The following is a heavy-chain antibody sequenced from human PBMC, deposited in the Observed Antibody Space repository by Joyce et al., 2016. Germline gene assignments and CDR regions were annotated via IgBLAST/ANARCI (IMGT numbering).Heavy chain of an antibody. CDR2: IDPHVGGT. Sequence: QVQLVQSGAEVKMPGASVKVACKASGFPFTGHYKNWVRQAHGQGLEGIGRIDPHVGGTKYAQRFQGRITLTRDTTTSTAYRELSGRRVDDTAVYYCARVGVVGRGYFQYWGQGTLVTISS. D-gene: IGHD3-3*01. CDR3: ARVGVVGRGYFQY. V-gene: IGHV1-2*06. CDR1: GFPFTGHY. J-gene: IGHJ1*01.